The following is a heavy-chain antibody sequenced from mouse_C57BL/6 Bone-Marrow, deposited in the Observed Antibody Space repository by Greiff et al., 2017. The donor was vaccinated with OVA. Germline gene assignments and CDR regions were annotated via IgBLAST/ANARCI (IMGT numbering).Heavy chain of an antibody. V-gene: IGHV5-2*01. CDR1: EYEFPSHD. CDR3: ARRATTEAMDY. J-gene: IGHJ4*01. D-gene: IGHD1-1*01. Sequence: EVQGVESGGGLVQPGESLKLSCESTEYEFPSHDMSWVRKTPEKRLELVAAINSDGGSTYYPDTMERRFIISRDNTKKTLYLQMSSRRSKDTALYYCARRATTEAMDYWGQGTSVTVSS. CDR2: INSDGGST.